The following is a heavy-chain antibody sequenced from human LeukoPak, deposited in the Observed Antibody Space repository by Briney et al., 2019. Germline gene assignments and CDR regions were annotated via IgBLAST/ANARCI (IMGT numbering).Heavy chain of an antibody. V-gene: IGHV1-18*01. D-gene: IGHD6-19*01. CDR3: ARVGGLYSSGWVDY. J-gene: IGHJ4*02. CDR1: GYTFTSYG. Sequence: ASVKVSCKASGYTFTSYGISWVRQAPGQGLEWMGWISAYNGNTNYAQKFQGRVTMTRDTSISTAYMELSRLRSDDTAVYYCARVGGLYSSGWVDYWGQGTLVTVSS. CDR2: ISAYNGNT.